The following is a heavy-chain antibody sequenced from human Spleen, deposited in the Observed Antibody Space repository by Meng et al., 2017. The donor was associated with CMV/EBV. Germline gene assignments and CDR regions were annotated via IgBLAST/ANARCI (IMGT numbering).Heavy chain of an antibody. CDR3: ARVSEYCTTTNCYKVFGY. CDR2: INPKTSGR. V-gene: IGHV1-2*02. D-gene: IGHD2-2*02. Sequence: ASVKVSCKASGYTFTDYYMHWVRQAPGQGLEWMGWINPKTSGRNYAQKFQGRVTMTRDTSIGTAYMELSSLKSDDTAVYYCARVSEYCTTTNCYKVFGYWGQGTLVTVSS. CDR1: GYTFTDYY. J-gene: IGHJ4*02.